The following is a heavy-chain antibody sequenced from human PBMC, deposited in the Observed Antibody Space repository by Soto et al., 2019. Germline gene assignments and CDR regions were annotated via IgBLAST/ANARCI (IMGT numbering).Heavy chain of an antibody. CDR1: GGTFSSYA. CDR3: ARDGLADSRSNDYYYYGMDV. J-gene: IGHJ6*02. CDR2: IIPIFGTA. D-gene: IGHD6-6*01. Sequence: ASVKVSCKASGGTFSSYAISWVRQAPGQGLEWMGGIIPIFGTANYAQKFQGRVTITADESTSTAYMELSSLRSEDTAVYYCARDGLADSRSNDYYYYGMDVWGQGTTVTVSS. V-gene: IGHV1-69*13.